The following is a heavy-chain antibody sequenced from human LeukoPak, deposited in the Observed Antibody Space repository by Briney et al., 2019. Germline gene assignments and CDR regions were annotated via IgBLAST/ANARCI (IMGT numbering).Heavy chain of an antibody. J-gene: IGHJ3*02. D-gene: IGHD3-22*01. CDR2: ISGSGGST. V-gene: IGHV3-23*01. CDR3: AKAKVQYYDLFDI. Sequence: PGGSLRLSCAASGFTFSSYAMSWVRQAPGKGLEWVSAISGSGGSTYYADSVRGRFTISRDNSKNTLYLQMNSLRAEDTAVYYWAKAKVQYYDLFDIWGQGTMVTVSS. CDR1: GFTFSSYA.